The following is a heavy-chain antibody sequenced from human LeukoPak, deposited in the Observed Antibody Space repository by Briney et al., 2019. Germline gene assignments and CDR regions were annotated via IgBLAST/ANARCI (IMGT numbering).Heavy chain of an antibody. J-gene: IGHJ4*02. V-gene: IGHV3-7*03. CDR2: INQDGSQK. CDR3: ARDWFDGDYDRFDY. D-gene: IGHD4-17*01. Sequence: GGSLRLSCAVSGFTFSSYWMSWLRQAPGKGLEWVANINQDGSQKFSVDSVKGRFTISRDNAKNSLSLQMNSLRVEDTAVYYCARDWFDGDYDRFDYWGQGTLVTVSS. CDR1: GFTFSSYW.